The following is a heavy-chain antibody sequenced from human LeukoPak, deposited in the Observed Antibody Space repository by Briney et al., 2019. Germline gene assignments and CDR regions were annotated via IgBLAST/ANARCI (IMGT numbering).Heavy chain of an antibody. CDR3: ARGPPLYYDYVWGSYRYHFDY. Sequence: SETLSLTCTVSGYSISSGSYYWSWIRQPAGKGLEWIGRIYTSGSTNYNPSLKSRVTISVDTSKNQFSLKLSSVTAADTAVYYCARGPPLYYDYVWGSYRYHFDYWGQGTLVTVSS. CDR1: GYSISSGSYY. D-gene: IGHD3-16*02. J-gene: IGHJ4*02. CDR2: IYTSGST. V-gene: IGHV4-61*02.